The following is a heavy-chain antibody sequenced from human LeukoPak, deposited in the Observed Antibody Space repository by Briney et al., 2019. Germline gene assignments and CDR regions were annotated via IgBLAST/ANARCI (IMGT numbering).Heavy chain of an antibody. V-gene: IGHV3-23*01. J-gene: IGHJ4*02. Sequence: GGSLRLSCTASGFTFSSYAMSWVRQAPGKGLEWVSAISGSGGSTYYADSVTGRFTISRHNSKNTLYLQMNSLRAEDTAVYYCARQLELRYFDYWGQGTLVTVSS. D-gene: IGHD1-7*01. CDR1: GFTFSSYA. CDR3: ARQLELRYFDY. CDR2: ISGSGGST.